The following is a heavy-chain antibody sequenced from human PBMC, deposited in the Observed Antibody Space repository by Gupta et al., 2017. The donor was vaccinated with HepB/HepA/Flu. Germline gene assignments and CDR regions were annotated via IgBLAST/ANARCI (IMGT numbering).Heavy chain of an antibody. V-gene: IGHV3-74*01. CDR2: ITTDGSTT. CDR3: VRDKGHWLDR. CDR1: GFSFGSYF. J-gene: IGHJ5*02. Sequence: EEQLLESGGGLVQPGGSLKLSCAASGFSFGSYFMHWVRQAPGKGLVWVALITTDGSTTIYPDVVKGRFTISKDNSKNTLYLQMHDRRAEDTAVYYCVRDKGHWLDRGGQGTLVTVSS.